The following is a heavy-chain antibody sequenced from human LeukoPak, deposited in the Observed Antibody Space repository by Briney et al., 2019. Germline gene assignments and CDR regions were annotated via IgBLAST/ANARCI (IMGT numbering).Heavy chain of an antibody. Sequence: KSGGSLRLSCTASGLTFNSSGMNWVRQAPGKGLEWVSSITPGSSYIYYADSMKGRFTVSGDNAKNSLYLHMNSLRAEDTAIYYCARGSDEFDIWGQGTMVTVSS. V-gene: IGHV3-21*01. CDR3: ARGSDEFDI. CDR2: ITPGSSYI. J-gene: IGHJ3*02. CDR1: GLTFNSSG.